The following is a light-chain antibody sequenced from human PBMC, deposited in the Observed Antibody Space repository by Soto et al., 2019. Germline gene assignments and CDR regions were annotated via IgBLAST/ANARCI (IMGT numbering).Light chain of an antibody. CDR3: AAWDDSLSGPCVV. J-gene: IGLJ2*01. V-gene: IGLV1-47*01. CDR2: RNN. CDR1: SSNIGSNY. Sequence: QSVLTQPTSASGTPGQRVTISCSGSSSNIGSNYVYWYQQLPGTAPKLLIYRNNQRPSGVPDRFSGSKSGTSASLAISGLRSEDEADYYCAAWDDSLSGPCVVFGGGTKLTVL.